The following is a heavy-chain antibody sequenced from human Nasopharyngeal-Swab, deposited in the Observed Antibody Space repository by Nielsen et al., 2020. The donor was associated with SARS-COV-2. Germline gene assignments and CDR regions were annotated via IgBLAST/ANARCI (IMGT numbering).Heavy chain of an antibody. D-gene: IGHD3-9*01. Sequence: SETLSLTCTVSGGSISSYYWNWVRQPPGKGLEWIAYVYSRGSTKYNPSLKSRVTISVDRATNQVSLKLTSVTAAATAVYYCARGDILTPYYYMDVWGRGTTVAVSS. CDR3: ARGDILTPYYYMDV. J-gene: IGHJ6*03. CDR2: VYSRGST. V-gene: IGHV4-59*01. CDR1: GGSISSYY.